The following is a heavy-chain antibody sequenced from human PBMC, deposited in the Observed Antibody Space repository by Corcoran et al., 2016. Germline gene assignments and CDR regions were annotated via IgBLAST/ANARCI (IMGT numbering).Heavy chain of an antibody. CDR1: GYTFTSYG. CDR3: ARDAGYCSSTRCYRYFDY. V-gene: IGHV1-18*01. J-gene: IGHJ4*02. CDR2: ISAYNGNT. Sequence: QVQLVQSGAEVKKPGASVKVSCKASGYTFTSYGISWVRQAPGQGPEWMGWISAYNGNTNYAQKLQGRVTMTTDTSTRKAYMELRSLRSDDTAVYYCARDAGYCSSTRCYRYFDYLGQGTLVTVSS. D-gene: IGHD2-2*03.